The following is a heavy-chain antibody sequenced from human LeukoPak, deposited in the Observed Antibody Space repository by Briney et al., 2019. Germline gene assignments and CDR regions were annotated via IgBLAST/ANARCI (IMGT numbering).Heavy chain of an antibody. V-gene: IGHV4-30-4*01. J-gene: IGHJ5*02. CDR1: GGSISSGDYY. Sequence: PSQTLSLTCTVSGGSISSGDYYWSWIRQPPGKGLEWIGYIYYSGSTYYNPSLKSRVTISVDTSKNQSSLKLSSVTAADTAVYYCARDRGSRAFDPWGQGTLVTVSS. CDR3: ARDRGSRAFDP. D-gene: IGHD6-13*01. CDR2: IYYSGST.